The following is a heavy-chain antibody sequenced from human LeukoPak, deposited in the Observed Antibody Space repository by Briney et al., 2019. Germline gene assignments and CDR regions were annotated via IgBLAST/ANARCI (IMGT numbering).Heavy chain of an antibody. CDR1: GFTFSTYA. CDR2: ITGSGGAT. CDR3: AKDPYIELETNYFDY. D-gene: IGHD1-1*01. V-gene: IGHV3-23*01. J-gene: IGHJ4*02. Sequence: PGGSLRLSCAASGFTFSTYAVNWVRQAPGKGLEWVSAITGSGGATYYADSVKGRFTISRDNSKNTLYLQMSSLRAEDTAVYYCAKDPYIELETNYFDYWGQGTLVTVSS.